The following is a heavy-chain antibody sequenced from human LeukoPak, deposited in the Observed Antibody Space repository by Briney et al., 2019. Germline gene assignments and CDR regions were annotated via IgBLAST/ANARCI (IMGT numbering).Heavy chain of an antibody. CDR3: ARSGRGTYYYFDY. Sequence: VSVKVSCKASGYTFTGYYMHWVRQAPGQGLEWMGWINPNSGGTNYAQKLQGRVTMTTDTSTGTAYMELRSLRSDDTAVYYCARSGRGTYYYFDYWGQGTLVTVSS. J-gene: IGHJ4*02. D-gene: IGHD1-26*01. V-gene: IGHV1-2*02. CDR1: GYTFTGYY. CDR2: INPNSGGT.